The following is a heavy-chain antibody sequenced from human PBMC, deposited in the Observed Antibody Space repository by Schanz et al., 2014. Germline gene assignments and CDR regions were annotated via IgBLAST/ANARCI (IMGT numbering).Heavy chain of an antibody. CDR1: GGSIGSGGYS. D-gene: IGHD1-1*01. J-gene: IGHJ6*02. V-gene: IGHV4-30-4*07. Sequence: QVQLQESGPGLVKPSQTLSLTCAVSGGSIGSGGYSWNWIRQPPGKGLEWIVYIYYSGSTYYNPSLKSRVTIPVDPSKNQFSLKLSSVTAADTAVYYCARGGRTTYNYYYGMDVWGQGTTVTVSS. CDR3: ARGGRTTYNYYYGMDV. CDR2: IYYSGST.